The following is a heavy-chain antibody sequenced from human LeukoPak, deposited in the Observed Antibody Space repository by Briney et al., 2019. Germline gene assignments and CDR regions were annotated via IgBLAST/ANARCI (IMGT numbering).Heavy chain of an antibody. J-gene: IGHJ6*03. Sequence: GGSLRLSCAASGFTVSSNYMSWVRQAPGRGLEWVSVIYSGGSTYYADSVKGRFTISRDNSKNTLYLQMNSLRAEDTAVYYCARHGSITMVRGRLRYYYMDVWGKGTAVTVSS. CDR1: GFTVSSNY. CDR2: IYSGGST. CDR3: ARHGSITMVRGRLRYYYMDV. D-gene: IGHD3-10*01. V-gene: IGHV3-53*01.